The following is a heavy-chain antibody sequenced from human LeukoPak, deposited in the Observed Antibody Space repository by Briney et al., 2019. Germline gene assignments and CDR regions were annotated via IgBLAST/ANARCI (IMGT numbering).Heavy chain of an antibody. J-gene: IGHJ4*02. CDR1: GSTFTNYW. V-gene: IGHV5-51*01. D-gene: IGHD3-3*01. Sequence: RGESLRISCKGSGSTFTNYWIGWVRQLPGKGLEWMGIIYPGDSETRYSPSFQGQVTMSVDKSINTAYLQWAGLKASDTAVYFCARLSTRLLDHWGQGTRVTVSS. CDR2: IYPGDSET. CDR3: ARLSTRLLDH.